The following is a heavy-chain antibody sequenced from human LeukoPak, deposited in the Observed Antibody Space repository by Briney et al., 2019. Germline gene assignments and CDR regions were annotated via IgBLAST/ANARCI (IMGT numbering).Heavy chain of an antibody. J-gene: IGHJ4*02. Sequence: GGSLRLSCAASGFTFDDYAMHWVRQAPGKGLEWVSGISWNSGSIGYADSVKGRFTISRDNAKNSLYLQMNSLRAEDTALYYCARPGPTFGGVITYFDYWGQGTLVTVSS. V-gene: IGHV3-9*01. CDR3: ARPGPTFGGVITYFDY. D-gene: IGHD3-16*02. CDR1: GFTFDDYA. CDR2: ISWNSGSI.